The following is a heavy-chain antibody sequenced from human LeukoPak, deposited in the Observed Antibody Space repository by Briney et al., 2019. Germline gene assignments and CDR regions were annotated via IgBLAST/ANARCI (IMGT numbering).Heavy chain of an antibody. J-gene: IGHJ4*02. CDR1: GYSSSTGYY. D-gene: IGHD4-17*01. Sequence: SETLSLTCPVSGYSSSTGYYWGWIRQPPGKGLEWIGSIYHSGSTYYNPSLKSRIAISVDTSENQFSLRLTSVTAADTAVYYCARDGGTVTHFDYWGQGTLVTVSS. CDR2: IYHSGST. CDR3: ARDGGTVTHFDY. V-gene: IGHV4-38-2*02.